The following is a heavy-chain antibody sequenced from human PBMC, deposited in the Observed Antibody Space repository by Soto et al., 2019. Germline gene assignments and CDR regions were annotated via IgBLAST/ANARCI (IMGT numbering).Heavy chain of an antibody. CDR3: ARRLYYDSSGFEGGGMDV. CDR2: IKYSGST. D-gene: IGHD3-22*01. CDR1: GGSISSSRCH. J-gene: IGHJ6*02. Sequence: PSETLSLTCTVSGGSISSSRCHWGWIRQPPGKGLEWIASIKYSGSTYYNPSLKSRVTISVDTSKNQFSLKLSSVTAADTAVYYCARRLYYDSSGFEGGGMDVWGQGTTVTVSS. V-gene: IGHV4-39*01.